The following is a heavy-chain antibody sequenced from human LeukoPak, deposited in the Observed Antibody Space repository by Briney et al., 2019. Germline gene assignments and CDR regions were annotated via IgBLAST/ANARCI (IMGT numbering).Heavy chain of an antibody. Sequence: SETLSLTCTVSGGSISSSSYYWGWIRQPPGKGLEWIGSIYYSGSTNYNPSLKSRVTISVDTSKNQFSLKLSSVTAADTAVYYCARGIVVVAQLGFYFYYMDVWGKGTTVTISS. J-gene: IGHJ6*03. D-gene: IGHD2-15*01. CDR3: ARGIVVVAQLGFYFYYMDV. V-gene: IGHV4-39*07. CDR2: IYYSGST. CDR1: GGSISSSSYY.